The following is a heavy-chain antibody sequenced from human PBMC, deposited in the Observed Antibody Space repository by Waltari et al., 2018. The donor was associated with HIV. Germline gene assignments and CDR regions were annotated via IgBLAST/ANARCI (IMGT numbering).Heavy chain of an antibody. CDR2: MSSSRYI. CDR1: GFTFSSYS. J-gene: IGHJ4*02. V-gene: IGHV3-21*01. D-gene: IGHD5-12*01. CDR3: ARGKGRLV. Sequence: EVQLVESGGGLVKHGGSLRLSCAASGFTFSSYSMNWVRQAPGKGMEVVSSMSSSRYISYADSVKGRFTISRDNAKNSLYLQMNSLRAGDTAFYDCARGKGRLVWGQGTLVTVSS.